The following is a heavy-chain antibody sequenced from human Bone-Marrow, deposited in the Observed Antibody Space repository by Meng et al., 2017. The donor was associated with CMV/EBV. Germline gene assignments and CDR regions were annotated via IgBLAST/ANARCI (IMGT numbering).Heavy chain of an antibody. Sequence: SEKVSCKASGGTFSSYAISWVRQAPGQGLEWMGGIIPILGIANYAQKFQGRVTITADKSTSTASMELSSLRSEDTAVYYCARDGGHDYRFYYYGMDVWGQGTTVTVSS. CDR3: ARDGGHDYRFYYYGMDV. D-gene: IGHD4-11*01. J-gene: IGHJ6*02. CDR2: IIPILGIA. CDR1: GGTFSSYA. V-gene: IGHV1-69*10.